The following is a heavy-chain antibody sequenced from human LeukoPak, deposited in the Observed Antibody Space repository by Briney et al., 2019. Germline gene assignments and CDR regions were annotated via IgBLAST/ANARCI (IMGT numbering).Heavy chain of an antibody. J-gene: IGHJ3*02. CDR1: GGSISSYF. CDR3: ARYCSSTRCYDLAFDI. D-gene: IGHD2-2*01. CDR2: IYYAGNT. V-gene: IGHV4-59*08. Sequence: SETLSLTCTVSGGSISSYFWSWIRQPPGKALEWIGYIYYAGNTKYSPSLKSRVTISVDTSKNQFSLKLSSVTAADTAVYYCARYCSSTRCYDLAFDIWGQGTMVTVSS.